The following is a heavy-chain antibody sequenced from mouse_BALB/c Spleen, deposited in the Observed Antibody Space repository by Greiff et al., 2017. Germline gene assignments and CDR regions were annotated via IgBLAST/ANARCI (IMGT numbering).Heavy chain of an antibody. CDR1: GFNIKDTY. Sequence: VHVKQSGAELVKPGASVKLSCTASGFNIKDTYMHWVKQRPEQGLEWIGRIDPANGNTKYDPKFQGKATITADTSSNTAYLQLSSLTSEDTAVYYCARGGVWYYFDYWGQGTTLTVSS. J-gene: IGHJ2*01. D-gene: IGHD2-10*02. V-gene: IGHV14-3*02. CDR3: ARGGVWYYFDY. CDR2: IDPANGNT.